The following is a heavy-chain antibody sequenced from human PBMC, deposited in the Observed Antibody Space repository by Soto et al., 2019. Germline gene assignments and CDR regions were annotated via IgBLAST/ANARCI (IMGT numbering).Heavy chain of an antibody. Sequence: GGSLRLSCAASGFTFSSYAMSWVRQAPGKGLEWASAISGSGGSTYYADSVKGRFTISRDNSKNTLYLQMNSLRAEDTAVYYCAKHPYIAAAGTHLDPWGQGTLVTVSS. V-gene: IGHV3-23*01. J-gene: IGHJ5*02. CDR2: ISGSGGST. CDR3: AKHPYIAAAGTHLDP. D-gene: IGHD6-13*01. CDR1: GFTFSSYA.